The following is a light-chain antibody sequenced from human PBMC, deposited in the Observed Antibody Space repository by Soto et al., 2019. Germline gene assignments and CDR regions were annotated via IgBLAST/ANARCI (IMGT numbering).Light chain of an antibody. Sequence: EIVLTQSPGTLSLSPGERATLSCRASQSVSNNYLAWYQQKPGQAPRLLIYGASSRATGIPDRFSGSGSGTDFTFTISRLEPEDFAVYYCQQYGSSPPWTFGQGTKVEIK. V-gene: IGKV3-20*01. CDR1: QSVSNNY. J-gene: IGKJ1*01. CDR3: QQYGSSPPWT. CDR2: GAS.